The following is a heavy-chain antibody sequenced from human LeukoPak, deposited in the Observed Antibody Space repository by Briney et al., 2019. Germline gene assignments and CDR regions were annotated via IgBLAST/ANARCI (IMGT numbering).Heavy chain of an antibody. CDR1: GLTVNDNY. D-gene: IGHD4-17*01. V-gene: IGHV3-53*01. J-gene: IGHJ4*02. CDR2: IFPDGQT. CDR3: ARAIPVYGEFDY. Sequence: PGGPLRLSCALSGLTVNDNYMSWVRQAPGKGLEWVSLIFPDGQTYYADFVQGRFSISRDLSRNILFLDMSSLRAEDTAVFFCARAIPVYGEFDYWGQGTLVTVSS.